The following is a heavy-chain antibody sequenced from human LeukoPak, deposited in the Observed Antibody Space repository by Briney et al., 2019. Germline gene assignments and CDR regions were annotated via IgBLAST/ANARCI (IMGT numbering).Heavy chain of an antibody. CDR1: GYTFTNYG. V-gene: IGHV1-18*04. D-gene: IGHD3-10*01. CDR3: ARGGPYGSGSDAFDI. CDR2: ISTYKVTT. Sequence: ASVKVSCKASGYTFTNYGVCWGRQAPGQGLEWVGWISTYKVTTNYAQKFQGRVTMTTDTSTSTAYLELRSLGSDDTAVYYCARGGPYGSGSDAFDIWGQGTMVTVSS. J-gene: IGHJ3*02.